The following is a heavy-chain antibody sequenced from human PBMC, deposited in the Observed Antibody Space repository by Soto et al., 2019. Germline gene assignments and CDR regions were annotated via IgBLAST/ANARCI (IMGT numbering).Heavy chain of an antibody. D-gene: IGHD2-8*01. V-gene: IGHV1-18*01. CDR2: ISTFNSHT. CDR3: ARGPLVYPIPDYDY. J-gene: IGHJ4*02. CDR1: GYTFTSYG. Sequence: QVQLLQSGAEVKKPGASVKVSCKASGYTFTSYGISWVRQAPGQGLEWMGWISTFNSHTDYAQKVQGRVAMTTDRSTGTAYMEMRSLRSDDTAVYSCARGPLVYPIPDYDYWGQGTLVTVSS.